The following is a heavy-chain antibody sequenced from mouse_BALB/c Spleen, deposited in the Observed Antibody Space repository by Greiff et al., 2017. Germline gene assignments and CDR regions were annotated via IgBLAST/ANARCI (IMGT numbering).Heavy chain of an antibody. CDR3: ASGIEGFAY. J-gene: IGHJ3*01. Sequence: QVQLQQSGAELVKPGASVKLSCKTSGYTFNSYWIQWVQQRPGQGLGWIGEIFPGTCTTYYNEKFKGQATLTIDTSSNTAYMQLSSLTSEDSAVYFFASGIEGFAYWGQGTLVTVAA. V-gene: IGHV1S132*01. CDR1: GYTFNSYW. CDR2: IFPGTCTT.